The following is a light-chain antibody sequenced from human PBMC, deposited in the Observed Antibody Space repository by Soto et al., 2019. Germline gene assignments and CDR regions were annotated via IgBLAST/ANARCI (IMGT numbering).Light chain of an antibody. V-gene: IGKV3-15*01. CDR1: QSVSSD. CDR3: QHYNNWPLT. J-gene: IGKJ4*01. CDR2: GAS. Sequence: EIVMTQSPATLSVSPGERATLSCSASQSVSSDLAWYEQKPGQAPRLLIYGASTRATGIPARFSGSGSGTEFTLTISSLQSEDFAVYYCQHYNNWPLTFGGGTKVEIK.